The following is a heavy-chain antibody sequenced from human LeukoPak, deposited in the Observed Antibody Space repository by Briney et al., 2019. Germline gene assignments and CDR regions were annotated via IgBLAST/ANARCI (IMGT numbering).Heavy chain of an antibody. Sequence: ASVKVSCKASGYTFTSYGISWVRQAPGQGLEWMGWISAYNGITNYAQKLQGRVTMTTDTSTSTAYMELRSLRSDDTAVYYCARVVVPAAHPPAFDIWGQGTMVTVSS. CDR2: ISAYNGIT. V-gene: IGHV1-18*01. D-gene: IGHD2-2*01. CDR3: ARVVVPAAHPPAFDI. CDR1: GYTFTSYG. J-gene: IGHJ3*02.